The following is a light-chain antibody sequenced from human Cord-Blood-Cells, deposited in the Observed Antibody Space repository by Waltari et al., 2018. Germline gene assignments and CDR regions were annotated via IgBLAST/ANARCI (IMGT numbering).Light chain of an antibody. V-gene: IGLV2-14*02. J-gene: IGLJ3*02. CDR3: SSYTSGSTWV. CDR1: SSDVGSYNL. CDR2: EGS. Sequence: QSALTQPASVSGSPGQSITISCTGTSSDVGSYNLVPWYQQHPGKAPKLMIYEGSKRPSGVSNRFSGSKSGNTASLTISGLQAEDEADYYCSSYTSGSTWVFGGGTKLTVL.